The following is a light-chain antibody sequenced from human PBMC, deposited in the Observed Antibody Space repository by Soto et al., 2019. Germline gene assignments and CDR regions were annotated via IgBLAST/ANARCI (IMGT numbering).Light chain of an antibody. J-gene: IGKJ4*01. CDR2: DAS. CDR1: QSISSW. Sequence: DIQMTQSPSTLSASVGDRVTITFRASQSISSWLAWYQQKPGKAPKLLIYDASSLESGVPSRFSGSGSGTEFTLTISSLQPDDFGAYYCQQYNSYVLTFGGGTKVEIK. CDR3: QQYNSYVLT. V-gene: IGKV1-5*01.